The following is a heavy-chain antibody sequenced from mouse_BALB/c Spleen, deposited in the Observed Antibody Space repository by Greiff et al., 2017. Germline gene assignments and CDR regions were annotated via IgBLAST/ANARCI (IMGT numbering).Heavy chain of an antibody. CDR3: ARIPYEPFYAMDY. V-gene: IGHV5-9-4*01. CDR2: ISSGGSYT. CDR1: GFTFSSYA. Sequence: EVKLVESGGGLVKPGGSLKLSCAASGFTFSSYAMSWVRQSPEKRLEWVAEISSGGSYTYYPDTVTGRFTISRDNAKNTLYLEMSSLRSEDTAMYYCARIPYEPFYAMDYWGQGTSVTVSS. J-gene: IGHJ4*01. D-gene: IGHD2-3*01.